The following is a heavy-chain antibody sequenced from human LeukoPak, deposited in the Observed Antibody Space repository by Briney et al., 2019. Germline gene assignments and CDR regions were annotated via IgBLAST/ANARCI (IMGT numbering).Heavy chain of an antibody. D-gene: IGHD2-2*01. J-gene: IGHJ6*02. CDR3: AATPELMAQLYYYYGMDV. CDR1: GFTFSSYA. Sequence: GGSLRLSCAASGFTFSSYAMSWVRQAPGKGLEWVSAISGSGGSTYYADSVKGRFTISRDNSKNTLYLQMNSLRAEDTAVYYCAATPELMAQLYYYYGMDVWGQGATVTVSS. V-gene: IGHV3-23*01. CDR2: ISGSGGST.